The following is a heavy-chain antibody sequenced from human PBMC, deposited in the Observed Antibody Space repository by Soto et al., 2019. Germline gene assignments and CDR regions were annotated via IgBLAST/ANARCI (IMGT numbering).Heavy chain of an antibody. CDR3: ARYIVFQESNCSGGSCYQNWFDP. J-gene: IGHJ5*02. CDR2: INHSGST. D-gene: IGHD2-15*01. CDR1: GGSFSGYY. V-gene: IGHV4-34*01. Sequence: SETLSLTCAVYGGSFSGYYWSWIRQPPGKGLEWIGEINHSGSTNYNPSLKSRVTISVDTSKNQFSLKLSSVTAADTAVYYCARYIVFQESNCSGGSCYQNWFDPWGKGTPVTVSS.